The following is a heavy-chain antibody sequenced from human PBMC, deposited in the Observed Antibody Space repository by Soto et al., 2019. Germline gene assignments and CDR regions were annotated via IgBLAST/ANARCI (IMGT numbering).Heavy chain of an antibody. CDR3: ARAVNGDDYYYYYMDV. Sequence: GGSLRLACAASGFTFSSYGMHWVRQAPGKGLEWVAVIWYDGSNKYYADSVKGRFTISRDNSKNTLYLQMNSLRAEDTAAYYCARAVNGDDYYYYYMDVWGKGTTVTVSS. D-gene: IGHD4-17*01. J-gene: IGHJ6*03. V-gene: IGHV3-33*01. CDR1: GFTFSSYG. CDR2: IWYDGSNK.